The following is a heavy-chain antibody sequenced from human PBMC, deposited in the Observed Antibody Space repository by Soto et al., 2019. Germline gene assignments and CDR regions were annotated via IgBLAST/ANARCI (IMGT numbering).Heavy chain of an antibody. CDR2: INPDGSRT. CDR1: GVTFSNYW. CDR3: ARVAVTTYYFDT. V-gene: IGHV3-74*01. J-gene: IGHJ4*01. D-gene: IGHD4-17*01. Sequence: GGSLRLCCAASGVTFSNYWMHWVRQTPGKGLVWVSRINPDGSRTSYADSVRGRFTISRDNAKNTLYLQMNSLGADDTAVYYCARVAVTTYYFDTWGHGTLVTVSS.